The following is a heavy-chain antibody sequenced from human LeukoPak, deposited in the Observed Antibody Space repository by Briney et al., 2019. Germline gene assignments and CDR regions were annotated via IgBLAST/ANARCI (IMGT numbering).Heavy chain of an antibody. CDR1: GGSISGGSYY. J-gene: IGHJ4*02. V-gene: IGHV4-61*02. Sequence: SETLSLTCTVSGGSISGGSYYWSWLRQPAGTGLEWIGRIYTSGSTNYNPSLKSRVTISVDTSKNQFSLKLSSVTAADTAVYYCARVNWNAFDYWGQGTLVTVSS. CDR2: IYTSGST. CDR3: ARVNWNAFDY. D-gene: IGHD1-1*01.